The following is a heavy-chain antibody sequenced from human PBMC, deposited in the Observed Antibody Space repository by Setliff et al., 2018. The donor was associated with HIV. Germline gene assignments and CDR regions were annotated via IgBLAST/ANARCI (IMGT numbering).Heavy chain of an antibody. CDR2: IKEDGTER. CDR3: AKDFGSGIPVAGTKSYYFDY. Sequence: PGVSLRLSCAASGFKFHNHGMNWVRQAPGKRLEWVTNIKEDGTERYYVDSVRGRFTISRDNAKNSLYVQMNSLRADDTAVYYCAKDFGSGIPVAGTKSYYFDYWGQGTLVTVSS. V-gene: IGHV3-7*03. J-gene: IGHJ4*02. CDR1: GFKFHNHG. D-gene: IGHD6-19*01.